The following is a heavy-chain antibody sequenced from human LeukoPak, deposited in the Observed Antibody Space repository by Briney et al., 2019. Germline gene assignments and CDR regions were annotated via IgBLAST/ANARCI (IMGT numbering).Heavy chain of an antibody. V-gene: IGHV4-39*01. CDR2: IYYSGST. Sequence: PSETLSLTCTVSGGSISGSSYYWGWIRQPPGKGLEWIGGIYYSGSTYYNPSLKSRVTISVDTSKNQFSLKLSSVTAADTAVYYCASDEMAKNDPPNFGYWGQGTLVTVSS. CDR1: GGSISGSSYY. J-gene: IGHJ4*02. D-gene: IGHD5-24*01. CDR3: ASDEMAKNDPPNFGY.